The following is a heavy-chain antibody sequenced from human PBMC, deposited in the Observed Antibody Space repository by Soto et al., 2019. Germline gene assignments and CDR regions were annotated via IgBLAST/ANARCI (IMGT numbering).Heavy chain of an antibody. Sequence: QVQLVQSGAEEKKPGASVKVSCKASGYTFTSYAMHWVRQAPGQRLEWMGWINAGNGNTKYSQKFQGRVTITRDTAASTAYMDLTSLRSEDTAVYYCASSIVVVTALDYWGQVTLVTVSS. V-gene: IGHV1-3*05. J-gene: IGHJ4*02. D-gene: IGHD2-21*02. CDR1: GYTFTSYA. CDR2: INAGNGNT. CDR3: ASSIVVVTALDY.